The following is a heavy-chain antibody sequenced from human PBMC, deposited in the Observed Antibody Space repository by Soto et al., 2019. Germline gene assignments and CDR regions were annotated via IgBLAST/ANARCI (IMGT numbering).Heavy chain of an antibody. CDR2: INHSGST. CDR3: ARGTAARRLGYMDV. J-gene: IGHJ6*03. Sequence: SETLSLTCAVYGGSFSGYYWSWIRQPPGKGLEWIGEINHSGSTNYNPSLKSRVTISVDTSKNQFSLKLSSVTAADTAVYYCARGTAARRLGYMDVWGKGTTVTVSS. V-gene: IGHV4-34*01. CDR1: GGSFSGYY. D-gene: IGHD6-6*01.